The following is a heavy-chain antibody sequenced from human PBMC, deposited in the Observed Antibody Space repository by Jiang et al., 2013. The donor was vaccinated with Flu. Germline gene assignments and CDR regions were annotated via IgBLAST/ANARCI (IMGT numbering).Heavy chain of an antibody. CDR3: ARVSGYDWGPFDY. V-gene: IGHV4-38-2*02. Sequence: GLVKPSETLSLTCTVSGYSISSGYYWGWIRQPPGKGLEWIGSIYHSGSTYYNPSLKSRVTISVDTSKNQFSLKLSSVTAADTAVYYCARVSGYDWGPFDYWGQGTLVTVSS. J-gene: IGHJ4*02. CDR2: IYHSGST. CDR1: GYSISSGYY. D-gene: IGHD5-12*01.